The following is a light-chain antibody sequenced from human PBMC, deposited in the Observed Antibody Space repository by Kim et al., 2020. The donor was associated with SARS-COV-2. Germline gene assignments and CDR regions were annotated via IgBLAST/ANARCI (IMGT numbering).Light chain of an antibody. CDR1: SSNIGAGFD. CDR3: QSYDSSLSGYV. J-gene: IGLJ1*01. CDR2: DNT. Sequence: RVTLSCTGSSSNIGAGFDVHWYQKLPGTAPKLLIFDNTNRPSGVPDRCSGSKSGTSASLAITGLQAEDEADYYCQSYDSSLSGYVFGTGTKVIVL. V-gene: IGLV1-40*01.